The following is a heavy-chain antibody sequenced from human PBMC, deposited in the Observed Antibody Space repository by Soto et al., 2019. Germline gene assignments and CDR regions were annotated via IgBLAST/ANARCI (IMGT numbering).Heavy chain of an antibody. Sequence: SETLSLTCPVSSDSMTSYYWSWIRQPPGKGLECIGYIYHSGITNYNPSLKSRVTISLDTSKTQFSLRLSSVTAADTAVYYCARMSLFYFFDSWGQGTLVTVSS. CDR2: IYHSGIT. D-gene: IGHD3-10*01. CDR1: SDSMTSYY. V-gene: IGHV4-59*01. CDR3: ARMSLFYFFDS. J-gene: IGHJ4*01.